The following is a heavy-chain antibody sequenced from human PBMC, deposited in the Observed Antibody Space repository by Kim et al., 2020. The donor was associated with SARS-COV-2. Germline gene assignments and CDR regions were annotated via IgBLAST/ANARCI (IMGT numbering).Heavy chain of an antibody. CDR2: IYHSGTT. V-gene: IGHV4-34*01. J-gene: IGHJ4*01. CDR3: AREGTFHSFSWCC. CDR1: DGSIRDYY. Sequence: SETLSLTCAVYDGSIRDYYWSWLRQPPGKGLEWIGEIYHSGTTNYNPSLKSRVTISVDTSKNQFSLKLSSVTAADTAVYYGAREGTFHSFSWCCWGDGT. D-gene: IGHD6-13*01.